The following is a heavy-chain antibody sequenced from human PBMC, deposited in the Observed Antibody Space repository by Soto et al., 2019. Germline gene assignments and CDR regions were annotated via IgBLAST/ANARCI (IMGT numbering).Heavy chain of an antibody. D-gene: IGHD1-26*01. V-gene: IGHV3-9*01. CDR1: GFTFDDHA. Sequence: EVQLVESGGGLVQPGRSLRLSCAVSGFTFDDHAMHWVRQAPGKGLEWVSGISWNSGRIGYADSVKGRFTISRENEKNYLYMQMNSLRDEDTALYYCAKDINPGGRDYWGQGTLVTVSS. CDR2: ISWNSGRI. CDR3: AKDINPGGRDY. J-gene: IGHJ4*02.